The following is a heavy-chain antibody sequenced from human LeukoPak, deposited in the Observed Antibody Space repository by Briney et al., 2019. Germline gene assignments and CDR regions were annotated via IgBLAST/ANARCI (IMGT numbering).Heavy chain of an antibody. Sequence: ASVKVSCKASGYTFTSYGISWVRQAPGQGLEWMGWISAYNGNTNYAQKLQGRATMTTDTSTSTAYMELRSLRSDDTAVYYCARDSVCSGGSCYSHYFDYWGQGTLVTVSS. CDR3: ARDSVCSGGSCYSHYFDY. J-gene: IGHJ4*02. CDR2: ISAYNGNT. V-gene: IGHV1-18*04. D-gene: IGHD2-15*01. CDR1: GYTFTSYG.